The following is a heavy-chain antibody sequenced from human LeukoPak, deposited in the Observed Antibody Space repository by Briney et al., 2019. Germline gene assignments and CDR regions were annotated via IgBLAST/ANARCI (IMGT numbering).Heavy chain of an antibody. V-gene: IGHV5-51*01. D-gene: IGHD3-10*01. J-gene: IGHJ3*02. CDR3: ARPPYGSGRNAFDI. Sequence: GESLKISFKGSGYGFTSYWIGWVRQMPGKGLEWMGIIYPGDSDTRYCPSFQGQVTISADKSISTAYLQWSSLKASDTAMYYCARPPYGSGRNAFDIWGQGTMVTVSS. CDR1: GYGFTSYW. CDR2: IYPGDSDT.